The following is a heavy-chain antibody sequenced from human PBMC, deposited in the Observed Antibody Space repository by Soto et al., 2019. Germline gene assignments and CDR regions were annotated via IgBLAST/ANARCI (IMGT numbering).Heavy chain of an antibody. CDR2: IYSGGST. J-gene: IGHJ3*01. CDR3: ASALGYCSGGPRCFRDAFDF. CDR1: GFTVSSNY. Sequence: PGGSLRLSCAASGFTVSSNYMSWVRQAPGKGLEWVSVIYSGGSTYNADSVKGRFTISRDNSKNTLYLQMNSLRAEDTAVYYCASALGYCSGGPRCFRDAFDFWGQGTMVTVSS. D-gene: IGHD2-15*01. V-gene: IGHV3-66*01.